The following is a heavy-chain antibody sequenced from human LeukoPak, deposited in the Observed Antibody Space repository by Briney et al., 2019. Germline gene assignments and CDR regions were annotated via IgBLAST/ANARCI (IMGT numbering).Heavy chain of an antibody. CDR2: VSGSGGST. CDR1: GFTFSNHA. CDR3: AKGGKRVPIDY. D-gene: IGHD3-16*01. V-gene: IGHV3-23*01. Sequence: GGSLRLSCAASGFTFSNHAMSWVRQAPGKGLEWVSAVSGSGGSTYYADSVKGRFTISRDNSKNTLYLQMNSLRAEDTALYYCAKGGKRVPIDYWGQGTLVIVSP. J-gene: IGHJ4*02.